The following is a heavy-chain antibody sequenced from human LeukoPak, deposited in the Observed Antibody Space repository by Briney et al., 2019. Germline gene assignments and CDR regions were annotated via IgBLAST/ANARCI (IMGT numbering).Heavy chain of an antibody. CDR3: ARQISGDY. CDR1: GLTFNTYS. D-gene: IGHD1-26*01. V-gene: IGHV3-48*02. J-gene: IGHJ4*02. Sequence: GGSLRLSCAASGLTFNTYSMNWVRQAPGKGLEWVSYISSSGGTIYYADSVKGRFTISRDSAKNSLYLQMNSLRDEDTAVYYCARQISGDYWGQGTLVTVSS. CDR2: ISSSGGTI.